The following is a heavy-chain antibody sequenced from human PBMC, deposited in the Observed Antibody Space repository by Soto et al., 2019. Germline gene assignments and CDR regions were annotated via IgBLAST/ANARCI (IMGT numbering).Heavy chain of an antibody. CDR3: ARQKWEQPKWFDP. D-gene: IGHD1-26*01. CDR1: GGSISSTFYY. J-gene: IGHJ5*02. Sequence: QLQLQESGPGLVKPSETLSLTCSLSGGSISSTFYYWGWIRQPPGKGLEWIGSIYYSGTTFYNASLKGRVTIPVDTPKNQFSLRLTSVTATDTAVYFCARQKWEQPKWFDPWGQGTLVTVSS. V-gene: IGHV4-39*01. CDR2: IYYSGTT.